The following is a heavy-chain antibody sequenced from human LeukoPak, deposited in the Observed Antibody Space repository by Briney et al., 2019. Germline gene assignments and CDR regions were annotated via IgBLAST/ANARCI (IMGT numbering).Heavy chain of an antibody. CDR2: ISGSGLST. CDR1: GFTFSSYG. CDR3: ANSRYDSSGYYGIIGY. J-gene: IGHJ4*02. D-gene: IGHD3-22*01. Sequence: PGGTLRLSCAASGFTFSSYGMSWVRQAPGKGLEWVADISGSGLSTYYADSVKGRFTISRDNAKNSLYLQMNSLRAEDTAVYYCANSRYDSSGYYGIIGYWGQGTLVTVSS. V-gene: IGHV3-23*01.